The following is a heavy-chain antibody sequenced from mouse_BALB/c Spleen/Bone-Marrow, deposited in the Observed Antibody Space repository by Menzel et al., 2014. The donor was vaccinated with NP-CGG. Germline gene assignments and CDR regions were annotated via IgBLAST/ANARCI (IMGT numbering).Heavy chain of an antibody. CDR1: GFSLTSYG. Sequence: VKLVESGPGLVAPSQSLSITCTVSGFSLTSYGVHWVRQPPGKGLEWLGVIWAGGSTNYNSALMSRLSISKDNSKSQVFSKMNSLQTDDKAMYYCVRGGGDGYYNWYFDVWGAGTTVTVSS. CDR3: VRGGGDGYYNWYFDV. D-gene: IGHD2-3*01. V-gene: IGHV2-9*02. CDR2: IWAGGST. J-gene: IGHJ1*01.